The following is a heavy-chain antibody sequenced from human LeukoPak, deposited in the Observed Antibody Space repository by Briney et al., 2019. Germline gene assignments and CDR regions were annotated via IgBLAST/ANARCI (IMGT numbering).Heavy chain of an antibody. CDR3: ARDLNTEDAFDI. J-gene: IGHJ3*02. CDR1: GGSISSYY. CDR2: IYTSGST. V-gene: IGHV4-4*07. Sequence: NTSETLSLTCTVSGGSISSYYWSWIRQPAGKGLEWIGRIYTSGSTNYNPSLKSRVTMSVDTSKNQFSLKLSSVTAADTAVYYCARDLNTEDAFDIWGQGAMVTVSS. D-gene: IGHD1/OR15-1a*01.